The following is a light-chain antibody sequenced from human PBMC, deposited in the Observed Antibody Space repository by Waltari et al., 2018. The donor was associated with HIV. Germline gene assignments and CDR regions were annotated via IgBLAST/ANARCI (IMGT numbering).Light chain of an antibody. V-gene: IGLV2-14*03. CDR3: SSYTTSSTYV. J-gene: IGLJ1*01. Sequence: QSALTQPASVSGSPGQSITISCTGTSSDVGAYDYVSWYQQHPGKAPKLMIYDVNNRPSGVSHRFSGSKSATTASLTISWLQAEDEADYYCSSYTTSSTYVFGTGTKVTVL. CDR1: SSDVGAYDY. CDR2: DVN.